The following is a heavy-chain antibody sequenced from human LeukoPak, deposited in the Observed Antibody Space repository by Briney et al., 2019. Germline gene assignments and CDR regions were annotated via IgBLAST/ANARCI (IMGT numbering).Heavy chain of an antibody. D-gene: IGHD3-22*01. J-gene: IGHJ4*02. Sequence: GGSLRLSCAASGFTFTSYSMNWVRQAPGKGLEWVSTISGGGGSTYYADSVKGRFTISRDNSKNTLYLQVNSLRAEDTAVYYCARDQIPDYYDSSGYSAYFDYWGQGTLVTVSS. CDR2: ISGGGGST. CDR3: ARDQIPDYYDSSGYSAYFDY. V-gene: IGHV3-23*01. CDR1: GFTFTSYS.